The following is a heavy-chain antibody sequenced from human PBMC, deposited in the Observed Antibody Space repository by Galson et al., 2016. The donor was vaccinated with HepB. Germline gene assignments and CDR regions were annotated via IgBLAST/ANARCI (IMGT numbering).Heavy chain of an antibody. Sequence: SLRLSCAASGFTFRSYAMSRVRQAPGKGLEWVSGISGSGGSTYCADSVKGRITISRDNSKNTLYLQMNSLRVEDTAVYYCAKAHYDILTGYWPYFDYWGQGTLVTVSS. J-gene: IGHJ4*02. CDR1: GFTFRSYA. D-gene: IGHD3-9*01. CDR3: AKAHYDILTGYWPYFDY. CDR2: ISGSGGST. V-gene: IGHV3-23*01.